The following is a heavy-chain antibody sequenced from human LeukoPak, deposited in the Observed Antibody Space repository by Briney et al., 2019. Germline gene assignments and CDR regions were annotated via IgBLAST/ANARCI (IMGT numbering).Heavy chain of an antibody. CDR3: ARHGITGRLPLNNWFDP. CDR1: GYSISSGYY. CDR2: IYHSGST. Sequence: SETLSLTCAVSGYSISSGYYWGWMRQHPGKGLEWIGSIYHSGSTYYNPSVKSRVTISVDTSRNQFSLKLRSVTAPDTAVYYCARHGITGRLPLNNWFDPWGQGTLVTVSS. J-gene: IGHJ5*02. D-gene: IGHD3-10*01. V-gene: IGHV4-38-2*01.